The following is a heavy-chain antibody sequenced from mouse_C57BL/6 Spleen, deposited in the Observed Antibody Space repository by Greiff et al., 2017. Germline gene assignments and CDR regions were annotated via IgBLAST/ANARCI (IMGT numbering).Heavy chain of an antibody. V-gene: IGHV7-3*01. D-gene: IGHD1-1*02. J-gene: IGHJ4*01. Sequence: DVKLVESGGGLVQPGGSLSLSCAASGFTFTDYYMSWVRQPPGKALEWLGFIRNKANGYTTEYSASVKGRFTISRDNSQSILYLQMNALRAEDSATYYCARYKDYGLYAMDYWGQGTSVTVSS. CDR3: ARYKDYGLYAMDY. CDR2: IRNKANGYTT. CDR1: GFTFTDYY.